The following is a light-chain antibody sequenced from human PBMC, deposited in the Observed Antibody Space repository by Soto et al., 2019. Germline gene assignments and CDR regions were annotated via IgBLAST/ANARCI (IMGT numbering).Light chain of an antibody. CDR1: SSDVGGYNH. V-gene: IGLV2-11*01. CDR3: CSYAGSHTFV. Sequence: QSELTQPRSVYGSPGQSVTISCPGTSSDVGGYNHVSWYQQHPGKVPKFMIYDVSKRPSGVPDRFSGSKSGNTASLTISGLQAEDEADYYCCSYAGSHTFVFGTGTKVTVL. CDR2: DVS. J-gene: IGLJ1*01.